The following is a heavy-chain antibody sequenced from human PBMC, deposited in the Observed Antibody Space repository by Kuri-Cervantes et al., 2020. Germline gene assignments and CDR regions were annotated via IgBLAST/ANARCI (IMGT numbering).Heavy chain of an antibody. CDR2: ISAYDGDT. D-gene: IGHD6-19*01. CDR1: GYTFNRYC. V-gene: IGHV1-18*04. Sequence: ASVKVSCKTSGYTFNRYCMHWVRQAPGQGLEWMGWISAYDGDTNYAQKLQGRVTMTTDTSTSTAYMELRSLRSEDTAVYYCARGLAGIAVAGFDYWGQGTLVTVSS. CDR3: ARGLAGIAVAGFDY. J-gene: IGHJ4*02.